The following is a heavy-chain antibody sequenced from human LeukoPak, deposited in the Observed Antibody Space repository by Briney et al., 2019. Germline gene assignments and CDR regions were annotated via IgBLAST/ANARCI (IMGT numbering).Heavy chain of an antibody. CDR2: ISDSGSP. CDR1: GGSINTYY. Sequence: PSETLSLTCTVSGGSINTYYWSWLRQPPGEGLEWIGYISDSGSPSYNSSLKSRVTISIDTSKKQFSLMLSSVTAADTAIYYCARSTQRYCSGGTCFPYWFDPWGRGALVTVSS. V-gene: IGHV4-59*01. J-gene: IGHJ5*02. D-gene: IGHD2-15*01. CDR3: ARSTQRYCSGGTCFPYWFDP.